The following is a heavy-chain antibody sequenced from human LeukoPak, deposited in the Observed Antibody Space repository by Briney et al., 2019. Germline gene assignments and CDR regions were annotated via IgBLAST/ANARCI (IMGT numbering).Heavy chain of an antibody. CDR1: GFTFNSYW. CDR3: AKDARGSYWGYFDY. Sequence: GGSLRLSCATSGFTFNSYWMHWVRQVPGKGLVWVSRINIDGSGTTYADAVKGRFTISRDNSKNSLYLQMNSLRVEDTALYYCAKDARGSYWGYFDYWGQGTLVTVSS. CDR2: INIDGSGT. D-gene: IGHD1-26*01. V-gene: IGHV3-74*03. J-gene: IGHJ4*02.